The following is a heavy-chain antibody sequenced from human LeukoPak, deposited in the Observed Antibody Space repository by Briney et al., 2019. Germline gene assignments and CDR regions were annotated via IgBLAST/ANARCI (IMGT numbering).Heavy chain of an antibody. V-gene: IGHV3-21*01. Sequence: GGSLRLSCAASGSTVNDYNMNWVRQAPGKGLEWVASITDSGSTIYYADSVKGQFTISRDNAKNSLYLQMNSLRAEDTAVYYCVRETVPSGGYGELHVWGQGTTVTVSS. CDR1: GSTVNDYN. J-gene: IGHJ6*02. CDR2: ITDSGSTI. D-gene: IGHD4-17*01. CDR3: VRETVPSGGYGELHV.